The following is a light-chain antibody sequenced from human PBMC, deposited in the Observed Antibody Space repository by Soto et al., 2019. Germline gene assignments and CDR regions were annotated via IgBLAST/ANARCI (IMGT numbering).Light chain of an antibody. J-gene: IGLJ1*01. CDR2: EVT. CDR3: SSHGGSNNFYV. Sequence: QSALTQPPSASGSPGQSVTISCTGTSSDVGRYNYVSWYQQHPGKAPKLIIYEVTQRPSGVPDRFSASRSGNTASLTVSGLQAEDEADYYCSSHGGSNNFYVFGTGTKLTVL. CDR1: SSDVGRYNY. V-gene: IGLV2-8*01.